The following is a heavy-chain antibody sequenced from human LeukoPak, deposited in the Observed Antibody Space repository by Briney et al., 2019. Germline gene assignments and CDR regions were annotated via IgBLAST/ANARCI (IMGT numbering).Heavy chain of an antibody. CDR2: ISYSGST. CDR1: GGSISSNSYY. J-gene: IGHJ6*03. Sequence: SETLSLTCTVWGGSISSNSYYWGWIRQPPGKGLEWIGSISYSGSTYYNPSLKSRVTISVDTSKNQFSLKLNSVTAADTAAYYCASIWFGELLGTHYYYYYMDVWGKGTTVSV. CDR3: ASIWFGELLGTHYYYYYMDV. D-gene: IGHD3-10*01. V-gene: IGHV4-39*01.